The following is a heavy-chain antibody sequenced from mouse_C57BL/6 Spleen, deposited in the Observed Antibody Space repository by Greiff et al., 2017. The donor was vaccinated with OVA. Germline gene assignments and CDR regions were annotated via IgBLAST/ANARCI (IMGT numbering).Heavy chain of an antibody. CDR2: ILPNSGSP. CDR3: ARLGYSNPDY. CDR1: GYTFTSYW. Sequence: QVQLQQPGAELVKPGASVKLSCKASGYTFTSYWMHWVKQRPGQGLEWIGMILPNSGSPNSKEQFKSKATLTVDKSSSTAYMQLSSLTSEDSAVYYCARLGYSNPDYWGQGTTLTVSS. D-gene: IGHD2-5*01. J-gene: IGHJ2*01. V-gene: IGHV1-64*01.